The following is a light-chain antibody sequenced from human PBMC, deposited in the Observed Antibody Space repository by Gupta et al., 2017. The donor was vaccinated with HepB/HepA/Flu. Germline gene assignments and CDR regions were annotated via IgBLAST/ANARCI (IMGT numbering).Light chain of an antibody. CDR3: HYYGGLPPWT. V-gene: IGKV3-20*01. J-gene: IGKJ1*01. CDR1: QRFSGAY. Sequence: EMELTQSPGTLSLSPGERATLPCRASQRFSGAYLAWYQQKLGQAPRLLIYGISYRATDTPDRFSGSGSGTCYTLTISRGEQEEVAGYCFHYYGGLPPWTFGRGTTVEIK. CDR2: GIS.